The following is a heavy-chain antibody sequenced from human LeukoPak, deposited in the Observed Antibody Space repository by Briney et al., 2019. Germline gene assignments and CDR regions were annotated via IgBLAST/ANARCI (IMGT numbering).Heavy chain of an antibody. CDR2: ISYDGSNE. V-gene: IGHV3-30*04. Sequence: GGSLRLSCAASRFTFSSYVMHWVRQAPGKGLEWVAIISYDGSNEYYADSVKGRFTISRDNSKNTLYLQMNSLRAADTAVYYCAGNKVDTARGFWIDYWGQGTLVTVSS. J-gene: IGHJ4*02. CDR1: RFTFSSYV. D-gene: IGHD5-18*01. CDR3: AGNKVDTARGFWIDY.